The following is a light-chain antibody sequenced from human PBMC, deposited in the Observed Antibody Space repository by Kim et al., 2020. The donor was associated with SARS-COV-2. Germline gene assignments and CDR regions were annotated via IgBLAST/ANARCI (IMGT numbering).Light chain of an antibody. V-gene: IGLV2-14*03. CDR2: DVS. J-gene: IGLJ1*01. Sequence: QSALTQPASVSGSPGQSITISCTGTSSDVGGYNYVSWYQQHPGKAPKLLIYDVSNRPSGVSNRFSGSKYGNTASLTISGLQVEDEADYYCTSYTSSTTYVFGTGTTVTVL. CDR1: SSDVGGYNY. CDR3: TSYTSSTTYV.